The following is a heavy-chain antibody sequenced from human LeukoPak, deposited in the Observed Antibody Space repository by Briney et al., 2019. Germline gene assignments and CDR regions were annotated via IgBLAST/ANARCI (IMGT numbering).Heavy chain of an antibody. Sequence: ASVKVSCKASGYTFTSYAMHWVRQAPGQRLEWMGWINAGNGNTKYSQKFQGRVTITRDTSASTAYMELRSLRSDDTAVYYCARGGSYQFPLDYWGQGTLVTVSS. CDR3: ARGGSYQFPLDY. CDR1: GYTFTSYA. V-gene: IGHV1-3*01. D-gene: IGHD1-26*01. J-gene: IGHJ4*02. CDR2: INAGNGNT.